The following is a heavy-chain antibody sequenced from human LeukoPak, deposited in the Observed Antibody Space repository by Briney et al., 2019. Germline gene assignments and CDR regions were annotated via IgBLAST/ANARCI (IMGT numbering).Heavy chain of an antibody. CDR1: GFTVGTNY. Sequence: PGGSLRLSCEASGFTVGTNYMSWVRQAPGKGLEWVSVIYSGNSTYYTDSVRGRFTISRDNSKNTLYLHMISLRADDTAVYYCARLADGKVIDYGGQGTLVTVSS. CDR2: IYSGNST. CDR3: ARLADGKVIDY. D-gene: IGHD6-13*01. J-gene: IGHJ4*02. V-gene: IGHV3-53*01.